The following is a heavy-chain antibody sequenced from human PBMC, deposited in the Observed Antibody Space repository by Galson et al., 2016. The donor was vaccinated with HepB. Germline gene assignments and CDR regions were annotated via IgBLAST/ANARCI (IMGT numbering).Heavy chain of an antibody. CDR2: ITNFGTA. V-gene: IGHV1-69*13. Sequence: SVKVSCKASGGTFNKYAISWVRQAPGQGLEWMGGITNFGTANYAQRFQGSVTIPAEEYTSTVYMELISLRSEDTAFYYCARVRYSTTWYFDYWGQGTLVTVSS. CDR1: GGTFNKYA. J-gene: IGHJ4*02. D-gene: IGHD6-13*01. CDR3: ARVRYSTTWYFDY.